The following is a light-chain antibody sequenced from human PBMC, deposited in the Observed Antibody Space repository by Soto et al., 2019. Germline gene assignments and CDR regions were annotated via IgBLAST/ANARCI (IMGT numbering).Light chain of an antibody. CDR3: SSYAGNYKWV. J-gene: IGLJ2*01. V-gene: IGLV2-8*01. CDR1: SSDVGGYNY. CDR2: DVS. Sequence: ALTQPPSASGSPGQSVAISCTGTSSDVGGYNYVSWYQQYPGKAPKLMIYDVSKRPSGVPDRFSGSKSVNTASLTVSGLQAEDEADYYCSSYAGNYKWVFGGGTKLTVL.